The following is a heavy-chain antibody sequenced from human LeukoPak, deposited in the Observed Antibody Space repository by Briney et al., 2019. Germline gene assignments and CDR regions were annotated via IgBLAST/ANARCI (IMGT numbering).Heavy chain of an antibody. V-gene: IGHV3-7*01. CDR1: GFTFSRYW. J-gene: IGHJ4*02. Sequence: AGGSLRLSCAASGFTFSRYWISWVRQAPGKGLEWVANIQQDGSGKYYVDSVRGRFTISRDNAKNSLYLQMNSLRAEDTAVYYCASPGRYCSSTSCYGWFDYWGQGTPVTVSS. CDR2: IQQDGSGK. CDR3: ASPGRYCSSTSCYGWFDY. D-gene: IGHD2-2*01.